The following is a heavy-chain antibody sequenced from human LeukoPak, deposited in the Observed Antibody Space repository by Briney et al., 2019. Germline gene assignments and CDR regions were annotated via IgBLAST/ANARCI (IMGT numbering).Heavy chain of an antibody. J-gene: IGHJ4*02. V-gene: IGHV3-30*18. CDR1: GFTFSSYG. Sequence: GGSLRLSCAASGFTFSSYGMHWVRQAPGKGLEWVAVISYDGSNKYYADSVKGRFTISRDNSKNTLYLQMNSLRAEDTAVYYCAKNDIEFRSLYYFDYWGQGTLVTVSS. CDR3: AKNDIEFRSLYYFDY. D-gene: IGHD5-12*01. CDR2: ISYDGSNK.